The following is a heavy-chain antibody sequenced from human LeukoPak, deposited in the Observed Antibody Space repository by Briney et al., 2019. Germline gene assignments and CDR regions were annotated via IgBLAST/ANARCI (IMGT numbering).Heavy chain of an antibody. CDR3: AKDRSSGWYAGAYYYYYYYMDV. CDR1: GYTFTSYG. J-gene: IGHJ6*03. CDR2: ISGYNGNT. D-gene: IGHD6-19*01. Sequence: GASVKVSCKASGYTFTSYGISWVRQAPGQGLEWMGWISGYNGNTHYAQKLQGRVTMTTDTSANTAYMELRSLRSDDTAVYYCAKDRSSGWYAGAYYYYYYYMDVWGKGTTATVSS. V-gene: IGHV1-18*01.